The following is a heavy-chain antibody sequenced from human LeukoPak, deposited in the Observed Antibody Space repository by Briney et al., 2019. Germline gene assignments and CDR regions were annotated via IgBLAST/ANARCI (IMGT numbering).Heavy chain of an antibody. Sequence: GGSLRLSCAASGFTFDDYAMHWVRHAPGKGLEWVSGISWNSGSISYADSVKGRFTISRDNAKNSLYLQMNSLRAEDTALYYCAKESAMGAFDIWGQGTMVTVSS. D-gene: IGHD5-18*01. CDR3: AKESAMGAFDI. CDR1: GFTFDDYA. J-gene: IGHJ3*02. V-gene: IGHV3-9*01. CDR2: ISWNSGSI.